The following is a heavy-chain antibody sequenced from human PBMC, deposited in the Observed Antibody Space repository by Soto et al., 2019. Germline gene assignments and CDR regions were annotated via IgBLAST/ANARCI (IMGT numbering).Heavy chain of an antibody. CDR3: ARGDCVGGSCYSLAGPFYYYMDV. CDR2: INSDGSVS. Sequence: EVKLVESGGGLVQPGGSLRLSCAASGFTFSNYWMYWVRQAPGQGLEWVSRINSDGSVSRYADSVKGRLTISRDNVKNTLYLQMNSLRVEDTAVYYCARGDCVGGSCYSLAGPFYYYMDVWGKGTTVTVFS. J-gene: IGHJ6*03. D-gene: IGHD2-15*01. CDR1: GFTFSNYW. V-gene: IGHV3-74*01.